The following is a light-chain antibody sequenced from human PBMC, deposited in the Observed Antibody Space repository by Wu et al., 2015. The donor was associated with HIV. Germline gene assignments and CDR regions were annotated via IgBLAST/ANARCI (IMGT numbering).Light chain of an antibody. CDR1: QSVSSY. V-gene: IGKV3-11*01. CDR3: QRRSSSPGVT. J-gene: IGKJ3*01. CDR2: DIY. Sequence: EIVLTQSPATLSLSPGERATLSCRASQSVSSYLAWYQQKPGQAPRLLIYDIYNRAAGIPPRFSGSGSGTDSTLTISSLEPEDFAVYYCQRRSSSPGVTFGPGTKVDVK.